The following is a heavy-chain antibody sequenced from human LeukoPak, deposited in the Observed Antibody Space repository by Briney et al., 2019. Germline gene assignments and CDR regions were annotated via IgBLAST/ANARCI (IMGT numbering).Heavy chain of an antibody. CDR3: ARDVSRDTVTTEIEY. Sequence: GGSLRLSCAASGFTVSSNYMSWVRQAPGKGLEWVSVIYSGGSTYYADSVKGRFTISKDNSKNTLYLQMNSLRAEDTALYYCARDVSRDTVTTEIEYWGQGTLVTVSS. CDR2: IYSGGST. CDR1: GFTVSSNY. D-gene: IGHD4-11*01. V-gene: IGHV3-53*05. J-gene: IGHJ4*02.